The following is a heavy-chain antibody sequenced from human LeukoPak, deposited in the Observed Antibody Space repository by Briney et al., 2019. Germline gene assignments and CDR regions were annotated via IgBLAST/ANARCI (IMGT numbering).Heavy chain of an antibody. CDR2: FDPEDGET. CDR1: GYTLTELS. CDR3: ARGLRGSPAFDC. Sequence: ASVKVSCKVSGYTLTELSMHWVRQAPGKGLEWMGGFDPEDGETIYAQKFQGRVTMTEDTSTDTAYMELSSLRSDDTAVYYCARGLRGSPAFDCWGQGTLVTVSS. V-gene: IGHV1-24*01. J-gene: IGHJ4*02. D-gene: IGHD2-2*01.